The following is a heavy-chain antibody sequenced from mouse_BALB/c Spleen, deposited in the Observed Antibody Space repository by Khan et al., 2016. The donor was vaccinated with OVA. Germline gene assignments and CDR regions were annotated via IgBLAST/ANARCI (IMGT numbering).Heavy chain of an antibody. CDR2: TNPTNGRT. CDR1: GYTFTSYW. V-gene: IGHV1S81*02. J-gene: IGHJ2*01. Sequence: VQLQQSGAELVKTGASVKMSCKASGYTFTSYWMHWVKQRLGQGLEWFAETNPTNGRTYYNEKFKRKATLTVDKSTSTADMWLSGPTCDDSAVYYCARIKKIVATDFDYWGQGTTLTVSS. D-gene: IGHD1-1*01. CDR3: ARIKKIVATDFDY.